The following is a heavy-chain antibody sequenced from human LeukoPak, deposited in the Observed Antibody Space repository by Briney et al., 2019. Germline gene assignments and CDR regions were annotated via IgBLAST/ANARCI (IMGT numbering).Heavy chain of an antibody. D-gene: IGHD6-13*01. J-gene: IGHJ5*02. Sequence: GASVKASCKASGYTFTSYGISWVRQAPGQGLEWMGWTSAYNGNTNYAQKLQGRVTMTTDTSTSTAYMELRSLRSDDTAVYYCARGRAYSSSWYYWFDPWGQGTLVTVSS. V-gene: IGHV1-18*01. CDR3: ARGRAYSSSWYYWFDP. CDR1: GYTFTSYG. CDR2: TSAYNGNT.